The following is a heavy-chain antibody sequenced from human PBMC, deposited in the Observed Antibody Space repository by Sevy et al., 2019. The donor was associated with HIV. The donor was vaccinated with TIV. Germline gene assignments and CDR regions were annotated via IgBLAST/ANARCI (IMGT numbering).Heavy chain of an antibody. J-gene: IGHJ5*02. V-gene: IGHV3-30*02. CDR1: RFSFNGYG. CDR3: ARGTPAFCTGGVCFYWFDP. Sequence: GGSLRLSCAASRFSFNGYGMHWVRQAPGKGLEWVAFIRYDGSNKYYADSVKGRFTISRDDSKNTLYLQMNSLRAEDTALYYCARGTPAFCTGGVCFYWFDPWGQGTLVTASS. CDR2: IRYDGSNK. D-gene: IGHD2-8*02.